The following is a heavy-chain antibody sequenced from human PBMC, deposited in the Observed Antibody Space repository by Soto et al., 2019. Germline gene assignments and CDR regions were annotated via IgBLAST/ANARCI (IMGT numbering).Heavy chain of an antibody. V-gene: IGHV3-30*18. D-gene: IGHD3-3*01. CDR1: GATFRTYG. CDR3: AKSDRGVFGVVMSPALDRPAV. J-gene: IGHJ3*01. CDR2: ISYDGDYT. Sequence: GGRLTLACVVSGATFRTYGIEWGRKGPGKGLRWVAVISYDGDYTSYADSVKGRFTISRDNSKNTIYLLLTRMGADDTALYYCAKSDRGVFGVVMSPALDRPAVWGQGTMVTVSS.